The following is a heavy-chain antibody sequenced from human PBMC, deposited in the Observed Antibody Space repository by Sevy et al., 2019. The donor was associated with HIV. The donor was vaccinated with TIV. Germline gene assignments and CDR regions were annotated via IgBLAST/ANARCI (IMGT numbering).Heavy chain of an antibody. CDR2: ISYDGSNK. CDR3: AKDRGGGYYTGRLFLGFDY. D-gene: IGHD1-26*01. J-gene: IGHJ4*02. Sequence: GGSLRLSCAASGFTFSNYGMHWVRQAPGKGLEWVAVISYDGSNKYYADSVKGRFTISRDNSKNKLYLQMNSLRTEDTAVYYCAKDRGGGYYTGRLFLGFDYWGQGTLVTVSS. CDR1: GFTFSNYG. V-gene: IGHV3-30*18.